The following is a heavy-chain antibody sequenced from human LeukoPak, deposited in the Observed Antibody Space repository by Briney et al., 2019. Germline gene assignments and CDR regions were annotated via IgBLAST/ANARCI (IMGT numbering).Heavy chain of an antibody. D-gene: IGHD5-18*01. CDR1: GYTFTGYY. Sequence: ASVKVSCKPSGYTFTGYYIHWVRQAPGQGLEWMGWINPNSGGTNYAQKFQGRVTMTSDTSINTAYMDLSRLRSDDTAVYYCARGEYRYGHDYWGQGTLVTASS. CDR3: ARGEYRYGHDY. CDR2: INPNSGGT. J-gene: IGHJ4*02. V-gene: IGHV1-2*02.